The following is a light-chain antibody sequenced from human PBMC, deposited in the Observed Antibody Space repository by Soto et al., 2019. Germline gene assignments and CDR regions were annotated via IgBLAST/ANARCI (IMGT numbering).Light chain of an antibody. CDR1: QSISSY. J-gene: IGKJ1*01. CDR2: AAS. V-gene: IGKV1-39*01. Sequence: DIQMTQSPSSLSASVGDRVTITCRASQSISSYLNWYQQKPGKAPKLLIYAASSLQSGVPSRFSGSGSGTDFTLTISSLQPEDFSTYYCQQSYSILPTFGQGTKVEIK. CDR3: QQSYSILPT.